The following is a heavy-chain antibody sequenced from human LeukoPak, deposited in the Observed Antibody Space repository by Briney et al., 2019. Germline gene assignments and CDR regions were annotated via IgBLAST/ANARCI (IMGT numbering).Heavy chain of an antibody. V-gene: IGHV3-23*01. Sequence: GGSLRLSCAASGFTFSSYAMSWVRQAPGRGLEWVSAISGSGVSTYYADSVKGRFTISRDNSQNTLYLHMSSLRAEDTAVYYCAKDTTYCGTDCYSTYFHYWGQGTLVTVSS. D-gene: IGHD2-21*02. CDR3: AKDTTYCGTDCYSTYFHY. CDR2: ISGSGVST. CDR1: GFTFSSYA. J-gene: IGHJ4*02.